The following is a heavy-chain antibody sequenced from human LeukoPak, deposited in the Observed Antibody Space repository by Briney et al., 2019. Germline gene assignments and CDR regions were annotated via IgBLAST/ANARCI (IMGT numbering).Heavy chain of an antibody. CDR2: IWYDGSNK. D-gene: IGHD1-26*01. V-gene: IGHV3-33*01. J-gene: IGHJ4*02. CDR3: ARETGQYSGTTNYFDY. Sequence: PGRSLRLSCAASGFTFSSYGMHWVRQAPGKGLEWVAVIWYDGSNKYYADSVKGRFTISRDNSKNTLYLQMNSLRAEDTAVYYCARETGQYSGTTNYFDYWGQGTLVTVSS. CDR1: GFTFSSYG.